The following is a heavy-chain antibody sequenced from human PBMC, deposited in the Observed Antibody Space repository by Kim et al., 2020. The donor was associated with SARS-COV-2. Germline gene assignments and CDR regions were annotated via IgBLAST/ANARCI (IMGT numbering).Heavy chain of an antibody. Sequence: SETLSLTCTVSGVSISSYYWSWIRQPPGKGLEWIGYIFYSGSINYNPSLKSRVTISVDTSKNQFSLKLSSVTAADTAVYYCARDHREWLQYTANWYFDLWGRGTLVTVSS. CDR2: IFYSGSI. J-gene: IGHJ2*01. V-gene: IGHV4-59*01. D-gene: IGHD3-3*01. CDR1: GVSISSYY. CDR3: ARDHREWLQYTANWYFDL.